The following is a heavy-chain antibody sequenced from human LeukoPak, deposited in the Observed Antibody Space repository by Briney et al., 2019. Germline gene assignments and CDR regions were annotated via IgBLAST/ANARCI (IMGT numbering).Heavy chain of an antibody. CDR2: INPNSGGT. CDR3: AHFTNYYDSSGSDY. J-gene: IGHJ4*02. CDR1: GYTFTGYY. D-gene: IGHD3-22*01. Sequence: ASVKVSCKASGYTFTGYYMHWVRQAPGQGLEWMGWINPNSGGTNYAQKFQGRVTMTRDTSISTAYMELSRLRSDDTAVYYCAHFTNYYDSSGSDYWGQGTLVTVSS. V-gene: IGHV1-2*02.